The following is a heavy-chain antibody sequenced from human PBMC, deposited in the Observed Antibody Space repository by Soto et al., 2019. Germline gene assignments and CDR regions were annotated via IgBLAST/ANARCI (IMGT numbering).Heavy chain of an antibody. CDR2: IYYSGST. D-gene: IGHD3-10*01. Sequence: QVQLQESGPGLVKPSQTLSLTCTVSGGSISSGDYYWSWIRQPPGKRLEWIGYIYYSGSTYYNPSLRSRVTIAVDTSKNQFSLKLISVTAAYTAVYYCDRERYGSGNNVFDYWGQGTLVTVSS. J-gene: IGHJ4*02. CDR3: DRERYGSGNNVFDY. V-gene: IGHV4-30-4*01. CDR1: GGSISSGDYY.